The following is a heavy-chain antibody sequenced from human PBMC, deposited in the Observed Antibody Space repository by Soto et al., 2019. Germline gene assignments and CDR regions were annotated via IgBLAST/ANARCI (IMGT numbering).Heavy chain of an antibody. V-gene: IGHV4-34*01. Sequence: LSLTCAVYGVSFSGYYWSWIRQPPGKGLEWIGEINHSGSTNYNPSLKSRVTISVDTSKNQFSLKLSSVTAADTAVYYCAGGRDELFFDYWGQGTLVTVSS. CDR3: AGGRDELFFDY. CDR2: INHSGST. D-gene: IGHD1-26*01. J-gene: IGHJ4*02. CDR1: GVSFSGYY.